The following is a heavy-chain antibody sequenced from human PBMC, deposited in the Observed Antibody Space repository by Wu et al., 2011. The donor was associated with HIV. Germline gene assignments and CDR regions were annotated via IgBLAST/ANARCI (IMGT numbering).Heavy chain of an antibody. V-gene: IGHV5-51*01. J-gene: IGHJ4*02. Sequence: YSPSFQGQVTISADKSISTAYLQWSSLKASDTAMYYCARHQIIAAAGTGPHGIDYWGQGTLVTVSS. D-gene: IGHD6-13*01. CDR3: ARHQIIAAAGTGPHGIDY.